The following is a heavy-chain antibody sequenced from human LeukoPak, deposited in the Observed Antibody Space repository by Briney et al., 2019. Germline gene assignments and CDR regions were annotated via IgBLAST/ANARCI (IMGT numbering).Heavy chain of an antibody. Sequence: GESLKISCKGSGYSFTSYWIGWVRQMPGKGLEWMGIIYPGDSDTRYSPSFRGQVTISADKSISTAYLQWSSLKASDTAMYYCARLTQRGRNVGDAFDIWGQGTMVTVSS. D-gene: IGHD1-14*01. J-gene: IGHJ3*02. CDR1: GYSFTSYW. CDR3: ARLTQRGRNVGDAFDI. CDR2: IYPGDSDT. V-gene: IGHV5-51*01.